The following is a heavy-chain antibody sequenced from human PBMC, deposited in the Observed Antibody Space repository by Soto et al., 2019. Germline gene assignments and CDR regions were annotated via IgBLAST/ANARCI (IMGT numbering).Heavy chain of an antibody. V-gene: IGHV3-21*01. J-gene: IGHJ4*02. Sequence: EVQLVESGGGLVKPGGSLRLSCAASGFTFSSYSMNWVRQAPGKGLEWVSSISSSSSYIYYADSVKGRFTISRDNAKNSLYLQMNSLRAEDTAVYYCANGGWSGELWEYYFDYWGQGTLVTVSS. CDR3: ANGGWSGELWEYYFDY. CDR1: GFTFSSYS. CDR2: ISSSSSYI. D-gene: IGHD3-10*01.